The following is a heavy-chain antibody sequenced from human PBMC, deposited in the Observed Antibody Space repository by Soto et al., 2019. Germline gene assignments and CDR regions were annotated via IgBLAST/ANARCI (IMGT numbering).Heavy chain of an antibody. CDR2: INAGNGNT. CDR1: GYTFTSYA. CDR3: ARDREYSSSYYYYYYGMDV. D-gene: IGHD6-6*01. J-gene: IGHJ6*02. Sequence: ASVKVSCKASGYTFTSYAMHWVRQAPGQRLEWMGWINAGNGNTKYSQKFQGRVTITRDTSASTAYMELSSLRSEDTAVYYCARDREYSSSYYYYYYGMDVWGQGTTVTVSS. V-gene: IGHV1-3*01.